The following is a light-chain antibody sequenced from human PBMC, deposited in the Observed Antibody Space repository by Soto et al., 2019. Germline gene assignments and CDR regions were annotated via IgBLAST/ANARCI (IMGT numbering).Light chain of an antibody. CDR3: QHYDHLPPLS. CDR1: QDIRNY. V-gene: IGKV1-33*01. CDR2: DAS. Sequence: DIQMTQSPSSLSESIGDRVTITCQASQDIRNYLNWYQQKPGKAPNLLIYDASNLRAGVPSRFSGSGSGTEFTFTISSLQPEDIATYYCQHYDHLPPLSFGGGTKVEIK. J-gene: IGKJ4*01.